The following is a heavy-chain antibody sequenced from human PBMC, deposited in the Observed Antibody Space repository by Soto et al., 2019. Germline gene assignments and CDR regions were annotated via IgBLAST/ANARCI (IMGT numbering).Heavy chain of an antibody. CDR3: ASALVGASGSYGLDV. V-gene: IGHV3-33*01. D-gene: IGHD1-26*01. CDR2: IWHDGNNK. CDR1: GFTFSNYG. Sequence: QVQLVESGGGVVQPGRSLRLSCAASGFTFSNYGMHWVRQAPGKGLEWVAIIWHDGNNKYYADSVRGRFIISRDNSKNRLYLQMNSLRAEDTAVYYCASALVGASGSYGLDVWGQGTPVTVSS. J-gene: IGHJ6*02.